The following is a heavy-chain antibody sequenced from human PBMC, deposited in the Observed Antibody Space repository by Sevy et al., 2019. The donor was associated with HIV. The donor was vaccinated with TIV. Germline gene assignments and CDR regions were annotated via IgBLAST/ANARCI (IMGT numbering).Heavy chain of an antibody. Sequence: GGSLRLSCAISGFTVNDKYIIWVRQAPGKGLEWVSVIFSSGSTYYADAAKGRFTISRENSKNTVDLQMNSVRAEDTAVYYCVGLFLSYRSGWSYFDYWGQGTLVTVSS. V-gene: IGHV3-66*02. J-gene: IGHJ4*02. D-gene: IGHD6-19*01. CDR2: IFSSGST. CDR1: GFTVNDKY. CDR3: VGLFLSYRSGWSYFDY.